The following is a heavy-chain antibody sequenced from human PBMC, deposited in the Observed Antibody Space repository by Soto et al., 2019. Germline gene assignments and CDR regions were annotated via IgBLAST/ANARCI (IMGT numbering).Heavy chain of an antibody. CDR2: IYHSGST. D-gene: IGHD3-9*01. CDR1: GGSISSGGYS. J-gene: IGHJ6*02. V-gene: IGHV4-30-2*05. Sequence: TLSLTCAVSGGSISSGGYSWSWIRQPPGKGLEWIGYIYHSGSTNYNPSLKSRVTISVDKSKNQFSLKLSSVTAADTAVYYCARAPPKYDILTGYYYYGMDVWGQGTAVTVSS. CDR3: ARAPPKYDILTGYYYYGMDV.